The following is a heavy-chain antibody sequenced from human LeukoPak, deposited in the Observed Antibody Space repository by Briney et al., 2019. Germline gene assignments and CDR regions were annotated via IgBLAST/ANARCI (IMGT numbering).Heavy chain of an antibody. CDR1: GFTFSSYD. J-gene: IGHJ4*01. CDR3: ARVRYMNSWYREIDY. D-gene: IGHD6-13*01. Sequence: PGGPLRPPCSASGFTFSSYDMTWVRQAPGKALEWVSSISGSGLNTYYADSVNGRFTISIDNSRNTLYLQMNSLRAEDTAVFHCARVRYMNSWYREIDYWGQGTLVTVSS. V-gene: IGHV3-23*01. CDR2: ISGSGLNT.